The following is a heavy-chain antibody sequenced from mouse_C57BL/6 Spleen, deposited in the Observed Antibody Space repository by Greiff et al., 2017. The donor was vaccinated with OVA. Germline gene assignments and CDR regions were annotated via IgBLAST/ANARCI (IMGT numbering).Heavy chain of an antibody. J-gene: IGHJ2*01. V-gene: IGHV14-4*01. CDR1: GFNIKDDY. CDR2: IDPENGDT. D-gene: IGHD2-4*01. Sequence: EVKLLESGAELVRPGASVKLSCTASGFNIKDDYMHWVKQRPEQGLEWIGWIDPENGDTEYASKFQGKATITADTSSNTAYLQLSSLTSEDTAVYYCTTLITRDYWGQGTTLTVSS. CDR3: TTLITRDY.